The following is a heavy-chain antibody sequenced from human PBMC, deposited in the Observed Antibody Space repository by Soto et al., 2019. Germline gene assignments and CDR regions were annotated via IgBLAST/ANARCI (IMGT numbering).Heavy chain of an antibody. J-gene: IGHJ3*02. CDR1: GYTFTGYY. D-gene: IGHD2-15*01. CDR2: LNPNSGGT. V-gene: IGHV1-2*02. Sequence: ASVKVSCKASGYTFTGYYMNWARQAPGQGLEWMGWLNPNSGGTNYAQKFQGRVTMTRVTSISTAYMELRRLRSDDTAVYSCARGISPKYCSGGTCYAWGAFDIWGQGTMVTVSS. CDR3: ARGISPKYCSGGTCYAWGAFDI.